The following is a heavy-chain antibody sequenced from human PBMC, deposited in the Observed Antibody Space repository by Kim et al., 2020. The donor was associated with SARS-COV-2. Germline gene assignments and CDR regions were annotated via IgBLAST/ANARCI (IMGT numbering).Heavy chain of an antibody. CDR1: GFTFIAYA. V-gene: IGHV3-30*14. CDR3: ARPGVVGPTYWFDP. CDR2: ISSDGSYK. D-gene: IGHD1-26*01. J-gene: IGHJ5*02. Sequence: PGGSLRLSCAASGFTFIAYAMLWVRQAPGKGPEWVAVISSDGSYKFYADSVKGRFTISRDSSKNTLYLQMNSLRAEDTAVYYCARPGVVGPTYWFDPWGQGTLVTVSS.